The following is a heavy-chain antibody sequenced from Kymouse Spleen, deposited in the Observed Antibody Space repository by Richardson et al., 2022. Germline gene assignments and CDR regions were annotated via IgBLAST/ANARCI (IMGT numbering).Heavy chain of an antibody. CDR1: GGSFSGYY. V-gene: IGHV4-34*01. J-gene: IGHJ6*02. Sequence: QVQLQQWGAGLLKPSETLSLTCAVYGGSFSGYYWSWIRQPPGKGLEWIGEINHSGSTNYNPSLKSRVTISVDTSKNQFSLKLSSVTAADTAVYYCARVTYYYGSGSYYPHYYYYGMDVWGQGTTVTVSS. CDR2: INHSGST. D-gene: IGHD3-10*01. CDR3: ARVTYYYGSGSYYPHYYYYGMDV.